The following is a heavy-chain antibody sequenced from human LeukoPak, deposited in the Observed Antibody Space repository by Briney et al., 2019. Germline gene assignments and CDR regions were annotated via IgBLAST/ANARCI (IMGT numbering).Heavy chain of an antibody. D-gene: IGHD3-16*01. V-gene: IGHV4-34*01. CDR2: INHSGST. Sequence: SETLSLTCAVYGGSFSGYYWSWIRQPPGKGLEWIGEINHSGSTNYNPSLKSRVTISVDTSKNQFSLKLSSVTAADTAVYYCAGVYDYVWGSYGYYGMDVWGQGTTVTVSS. CDR3: AGVYDYVWGSYGYYGMDV. CDR1: GGSFSGYY. J-gene: IGHJ6*02.